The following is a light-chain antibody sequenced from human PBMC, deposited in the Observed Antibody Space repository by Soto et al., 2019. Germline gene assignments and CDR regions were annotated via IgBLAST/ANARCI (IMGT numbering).Light chain of an antibody. CDR2: GAS. J-gene: IGKJ1*01. CDR3: QQCVSSLWT. V-gene: IGKV3-20*01. CDR1: QSVSNSY. Sequence: EIVLTQSPATLSLSPGERATLSCRASQSVSNSYLAWYQQKRGEPPSLLIYGASSRRTGISYRFSGSGSETDFTLTISSLEPEDYAAYYFQQCVSSLWTFGQGTKVEVK.